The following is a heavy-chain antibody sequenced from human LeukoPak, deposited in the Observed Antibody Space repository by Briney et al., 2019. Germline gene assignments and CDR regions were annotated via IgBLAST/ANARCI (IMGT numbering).Heavy chain of an antibody. J-gene: IGHJ6*04. CDR2: INSRNTM. V-gene: IGHV3-48*01. CDR1: GFTFSSYA. Sequence: PGGSLRLSCAASGFTFSSYAMNWVRQAPGKGLEWLSYINSRNTMYYADSVKGRFTISRDNAESSLCLQMNSLRAEDTAVYYCARVPAEMDVWGKGTTVTVSS. CDR3: ARVPAEMDV.